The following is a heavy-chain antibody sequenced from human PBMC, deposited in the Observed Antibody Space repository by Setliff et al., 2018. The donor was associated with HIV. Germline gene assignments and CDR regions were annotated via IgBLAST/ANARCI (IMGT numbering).Heavy chain of an antibody. V-gene: IGHV4-39*02. CDR3: AKEGSWNDDSGAFNI. D-gene: IGHD1-1*01. CDR1: GGSISSSSSY. CDR2: VSYSGST. J-gene: IGHJ3*02. Sequence: SETLSLTCTVSGGSISSSSSYWGWIRQPPGRGLEWIGSVSYSGSTYYNPSLKSRVTISGDSSKNQFSLRLSSVTAADTAVYYCAKEGSWNDDSGAFNIWGQGTMVTVSS.